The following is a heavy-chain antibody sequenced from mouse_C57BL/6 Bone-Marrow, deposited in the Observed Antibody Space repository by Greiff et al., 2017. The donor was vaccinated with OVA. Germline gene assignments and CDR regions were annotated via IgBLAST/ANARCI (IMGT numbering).Heavy chain of an antibody. V-gene: IGHV1-81*01. CDR2: IYPRSGNT. CDR1: GYTFTSYG. J-gene: IGHJ3*01. D-gene: IGHD4-1*01. Sequence: VKLQQSGAELARPGASVKLSCKASGYTFTSYGISWVKQRTGQGLEWIGEIYPRSGNTYYNEKFKGKATLTADKYSSTAYMELRSLTSEDSAVYFCARFWDSYWGQGTLVTVSA. CDR3: ARFWDSY.